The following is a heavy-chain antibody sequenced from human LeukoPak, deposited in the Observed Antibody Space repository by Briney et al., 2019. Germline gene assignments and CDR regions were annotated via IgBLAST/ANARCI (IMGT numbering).Heavy chain of an antibody. V-gene: IGHV5-51*01. J-gene: IGHJ6*03. CDR1: GYSFTSYW. Sequence: GESLKISCKGPGYSFTSYWIGWVRQMPGKGLEWMGIIYPGDSDTRYSPSFQGQVTISADKSISTAYLQWSSLKASDTAMYYCARLPAAILGGYYYYMDVWGKGTTVTVSS. D-gene: IGHD2-2*02. CDR2: IYPGDSDT. CDR3: ARLPAAILGGYYYYMDV.